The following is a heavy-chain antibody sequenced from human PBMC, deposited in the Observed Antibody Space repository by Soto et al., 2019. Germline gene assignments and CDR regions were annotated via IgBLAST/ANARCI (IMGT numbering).Heavy chain of an antibody. CDR3: ARLGGYFQAFDS. J-gene: IGHJ4*02. Sequence: SETLSLTCTVSGGSISSYYWGWIRQPPGKGLQWIGYIYYTGTTSYNPYLNSRVTISVDTSKNHFSLRLSSVTAADTAIYYCARLGGYFQAFDSWGQGTRVTVSS. CDR2: IYYTGTT. CDR1: GGSISSYY. D-gene: IGHD3-22*01. V-gene: IGHV4-59*08.